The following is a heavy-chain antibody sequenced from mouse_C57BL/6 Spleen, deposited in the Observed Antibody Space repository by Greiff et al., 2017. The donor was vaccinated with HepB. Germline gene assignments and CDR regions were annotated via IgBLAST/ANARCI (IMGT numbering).Heavy chain of an antibody. CDR2: IDPSDSYT. V-gene: IGHV1-69*01. CDR3: ARSYYGSSSGIYYAMDY. CDR1: GYTFTSYW. D-gene: IGHD1-1*01. Sequence: QVQLQQPGAELVMPGASVKLSCKASGYTFTSYWMHWVKQRPGQGLEWIGEIDPSDSYTNYNQKFKGKSTLTVDKSSSTAYMQLSSLTSEDSAVYYCARSYYGSSSGIYYAMDYWGQGTSVTVSS. J-gene: IGHJ4*01.